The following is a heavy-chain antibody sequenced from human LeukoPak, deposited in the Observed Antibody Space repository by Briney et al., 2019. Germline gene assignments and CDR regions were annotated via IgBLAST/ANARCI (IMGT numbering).Heavy chain of an antibody. J-gene: IGHJ4*02. CDR2: INGDGSST. CDR1: GFTISSYW. CDR3: AKGGTTVVDY. D-gene: IGHD4-23*01. Sequence: GGSLRLSCGATGFTISSYWMHWVRQAPGKGLVWVSRINGDGSSTTYADSVKGRFTISRDNVKNTLYLQMNSLRAEDTAVYYCAKGGTTVVDYRGQGTLVTVSS. V-gene: IGHV3-74*03.